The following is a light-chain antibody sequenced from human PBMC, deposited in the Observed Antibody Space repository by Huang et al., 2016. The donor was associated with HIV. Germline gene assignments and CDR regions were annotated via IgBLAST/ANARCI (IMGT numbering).Light chain of an antibody. CDR3: QQYNNWPPA. CDR2: GLS. J-gene: IGKJ1*01. V-gene: IGKV3-15*01. CDR1: RSLSST. Sequence: EIVMTQSPATLSVSPGERATLSCRASRSLSSTLAWYQQKLGQAPRLLIYGLSTRATVIPARFSGSGSGTEFTLTISSLQSEDFAVYYCQQYNNWPPAFGQGTKVEIK.